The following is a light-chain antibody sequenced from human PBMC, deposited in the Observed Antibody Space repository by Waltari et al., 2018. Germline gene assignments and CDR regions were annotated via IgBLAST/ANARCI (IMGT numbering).Light chain of an antibody. CDR3: SSYVSGNKGV. Sequence: QSALTQPPPASGSPGQSATISFTATSSDVGAYDRVSWYQRHPGKAPKRVIYEVTKRPSGVPDRFSGSKSGNTASLTVSGLQAEDEADYYCSSYVSGNKGVFGTGTQVTVL. V-gene: IGLV2-8*01. CDR2: EVT. J-gene: IGLJ1*01. CDR1: SSDVGAYDR.